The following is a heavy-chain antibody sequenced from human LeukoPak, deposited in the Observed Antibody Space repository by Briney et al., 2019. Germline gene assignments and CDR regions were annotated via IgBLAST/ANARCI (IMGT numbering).Heavy chain of an antibody. CDR1: GGSISRYY. CDR3: ASDYDSSGYYFI. CDR2: IYYSGSA. V-gene: IGHV4-59*08. D-gene: IGHD3-22*01. J-gene: IGHJ4*02. Sequence: SETLSLTCTVSGGSISRYYWSWIRQPPGKGLEWIGYIYYSGSANYNPSLKSRVTISVDTSKNQFSLKLSSVTAADTAVYYCASDYDSSGYYFIWGPGTLVTVSS.